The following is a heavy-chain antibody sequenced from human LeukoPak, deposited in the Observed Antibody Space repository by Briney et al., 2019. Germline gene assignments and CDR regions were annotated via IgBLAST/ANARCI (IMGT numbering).Heavy chain of an antibody. V-gene: IGHV3-33*06. J-gene: IGHJ2*01. CDR1: GLNFNDND. D-gene: IGHD3-10*01. CDR3: AKERGGQDWDFDL. Sequence: PGGSLRLSCAASGLNFNDNDMDWVRQAPGKGLEWVAVIWDDGSSKYYAESVKGRFTISRDISKNMLYLQMNSLRVEDTAVYYCAKERGGQDWDFDLWGRGTLVTVSS. CDR2: IWDDGSSK.